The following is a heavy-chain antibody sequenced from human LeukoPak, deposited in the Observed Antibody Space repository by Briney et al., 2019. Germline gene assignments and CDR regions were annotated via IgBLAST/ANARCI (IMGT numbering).Heavy chain of an antibody. CDR2: ISSNGGST. CDR3: VKITSSSGGDY. CDR1: GFTFSSYA. J-gene: IGHJ4*02. D-gene: IGHD6-19*01. V-gene: IGHV3-64D*09. Sequence: GGSLRLSCSASGFTFSSYAMYWVRQAPGKGLEYVSGISSNGGSTYYADSVKGRFTISRDDSKNTLYLQMSSLRAEDTAVYYCVKITSSSGGDYWGQGTLVTVSS.